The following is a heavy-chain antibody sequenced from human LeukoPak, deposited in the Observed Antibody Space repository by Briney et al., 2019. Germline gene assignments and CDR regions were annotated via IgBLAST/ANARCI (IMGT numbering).Heavy chain of an antibody. CDR3: ARSYDILTGYYIVDP. D-gene: IGHD3-9*01. J-gene: IGHJ5*02. Sequence: SETLSLTCTVSGGSISSGGYYWSWIRQHPGKGLEWFGDIYYSGSTYYNPSLKSRVTISVDTSKNQFSLKLSSVTAADTAVYYCARSYDILTGYYIVDPWGQGTLVTVSS. CDR1: GGSISSGGYY. CDR2: IYYSGST. V-gene: IGHV4-31*03.